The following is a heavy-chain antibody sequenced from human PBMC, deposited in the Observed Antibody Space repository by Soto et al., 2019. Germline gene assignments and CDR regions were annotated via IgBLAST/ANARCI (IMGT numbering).Heavy chain of an antibody. CDR1: GGSISTSRYY. Sequence: QLQLQESGPGLVKPSETLSLTCTVSGGSISTSRYYWGWIRQPPGKGLEWIGSIYYSGSTYYNPSLKSRVTISVDTSKNPFSLKLRSVTAADTAVYYCARNSSGGSYQTDYWGQGTLVTVSS. CDR3: ARNSSGGSYQTDY. CDR2: IYYSGST. V-gene: IGHV4-39*01. D-gene: IGHD1-26*01. J-gene: IGHJ4*02.